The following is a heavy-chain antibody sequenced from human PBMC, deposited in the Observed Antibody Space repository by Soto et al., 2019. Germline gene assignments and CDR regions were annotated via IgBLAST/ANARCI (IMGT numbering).Heavy chain of an antibody. V-gene: IGHV1-3*01. D-gene: IGHD3-10*01. CDR2: INAGNGNT. CDR1: GCTFTSYS. Sequence: ASVKVSYKASGCTFTSYSMQLVRQAPGQRLEWMGWINAGNGNTKYSQKFQGRVTITRDTSASTAYMELSSLRSEDTAVYYCARAAVRGVIISPHDYWGQGTLVTVSS. CDR3: ARAAVRGVIISPHDY. J-gene: IGHJ4*02.